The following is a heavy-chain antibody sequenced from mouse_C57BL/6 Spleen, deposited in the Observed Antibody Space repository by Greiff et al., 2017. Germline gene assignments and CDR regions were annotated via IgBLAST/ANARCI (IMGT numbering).Heavy chain of an antibody. V-gene: IGHV5-17*01. CDR3: ARERGYDYDEYYFDD. CDR2: ISSGSSTI. J-gene: IGHJ2*01. CDR1: GFTFSDYG. Sequence: EVKLVESGGGLVKPGGSLKLSCAASGFTFSDYGMHWVRQAPEKGLEWVAYISSGSSTIYYADTVKGRFTISRDNAKNTLFLQMTSLRSEDTAMYYCARERGYDYDEYYFDDWGQGTTLTVSS. D-gene: IGHD2-4*01.